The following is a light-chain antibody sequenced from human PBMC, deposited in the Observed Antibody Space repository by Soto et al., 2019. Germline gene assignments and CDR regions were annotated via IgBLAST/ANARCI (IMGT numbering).Light chain of an antibody. V-gene: IGKV3-15*01. CDR3: QQYNDWPPTWT. CDR2: GAP. Sequence: EIVMTQSPATLSVSPGERATLSCRASQSVSSKLAWYQQKPGQAPRVLIYGAPTRATGIPARFSGSGSGTEFTLTISSLQSEDFAVYYCQQYNDWPPTWTFGQGTRVEIK. J-gene: IGKJ1*01. CDR1: QSVSSK.